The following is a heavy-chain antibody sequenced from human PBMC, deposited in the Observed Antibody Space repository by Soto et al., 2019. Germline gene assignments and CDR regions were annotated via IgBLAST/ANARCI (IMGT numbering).Heavy chain of an antibody. CDR3: ARDLHSHYYYGMDV. D-gene: IGHD4-4*01. Sequence: EVQLVESGGGLVQPGGSLRLSCAASGFTFSSYSMNWVRQAPGKGLEWVSYISSSSSTIYYADSVKGRFTISRDNAKSSLYLQMNSLRDEDTAVYYCARDLHSHYYYGMDVWGQGTTVTVSS. CDR1: GFTFSSYS. J-gene: IGHJ6*02. CDR2: ISSSSSTI. V-gene: IGHV3-48*02.